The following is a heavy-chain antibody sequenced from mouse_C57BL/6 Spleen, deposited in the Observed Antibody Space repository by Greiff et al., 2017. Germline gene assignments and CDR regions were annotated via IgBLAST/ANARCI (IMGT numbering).Heavy chain of an antibody. Sequence: VQLQQSGAELVMPGASVKLSCKASGYTFTSYWMHWVKQRPGQGLEWIGEIDPSDSYTNYNQKFKGKSTLTVDKSSSTAYMQLSSLTSEDSAVYYCARNGNYGGNYFDYWGQGTTLTVSS. V-gene: IGHV1-69*01. CDR1: GYTFTSYW. CDR3: ARNGNYGGNYFDY. D-gene: IGHD2-1*01. CDR2: IDPSDSYT. J-gene: IGHJ2*01.